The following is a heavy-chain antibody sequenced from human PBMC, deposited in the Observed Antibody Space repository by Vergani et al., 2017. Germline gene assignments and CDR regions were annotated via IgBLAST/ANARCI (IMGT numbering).Heavy chain of an antibody. CDR2: MNSNSGNI. V-gene: IGHV1-8*01. CDR3: ERTVVVVPAAAQDYYYCMDV. CDR1: GYTFTSYD. Sequence: QVQLVQSGAEVKKPGASVKVSCKASGYTFTSYDINWVRQATGQGLEWMGWMNSNSGNIGYAQKFQGRVTMTRNTSIRTAYMELSSLRSEDTAVYYCERTVVVVPAAAQDYYYCMDVWGKGTTVTVSS. D-gene: IGHD2-2*01. J-gene: IGHJ6*03.